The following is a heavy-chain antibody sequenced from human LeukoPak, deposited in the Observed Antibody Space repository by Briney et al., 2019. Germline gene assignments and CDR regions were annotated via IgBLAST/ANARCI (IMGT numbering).Heavy chain of an antibody. D-gene: IGHD1-7*01. J-gene: IGHJ3*02. CDR2: IYHSGTT. Sequence: SETLSLTCTVSGGSITSYYWSWIRQPPGKGLEWIGYIYHSGTTNYNPSLKSRVTISVDTSKNQFSLKLSSVTAADTAVYYCARHIEAGSNDAFDIWGQGTMVTVPS. CDR1: GGSITSYY. V-gene: IGHV4-59*08. CDR3: ARHIEAGSNDAFDI.